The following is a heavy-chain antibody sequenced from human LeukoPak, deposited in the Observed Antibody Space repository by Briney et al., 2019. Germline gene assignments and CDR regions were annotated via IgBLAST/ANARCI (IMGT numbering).Heavy chain of an antibody. Sequence: HPGRSLRLSCPASGFTFEEYALELVRTAPGKGLGWVSYIIKSGSTLYYAHPVKGRFTSSRDNAENTLYLQMNSLSAEDTAVYYCAELGMTMIAGVWGKGTTVTISS. CDR2: IIKSGSTL. V-gene: IGHV3-48*03. D-gene: IGHD3-22*01. J-gene: IGHJ6*04. CDR1: GFTFEEYA. CDR3: AELGMTMIAGV.